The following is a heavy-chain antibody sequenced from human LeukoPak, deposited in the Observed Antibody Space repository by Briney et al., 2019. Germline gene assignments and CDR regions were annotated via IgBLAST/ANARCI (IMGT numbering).Heavy chain of an antibody. CDR1: GFTFSSYA. CDR3: AKVSSGYYYEHLDY. Sequence: GGSLRLSCAASGFTFSSYAMSWVRQAPGKGLEWVSAISGSGGSTYYADSVKGRFTISRDNSKNTLHLQMNSLRAEDTAVYYCAKVSSGYYYEHLDYWGQGTLVTVSS. J-gene: IGHJ4*02. V-gene: IGHV3-23*01. CDR2: ISGSGGST. D-gene: IGHD3-22*01.